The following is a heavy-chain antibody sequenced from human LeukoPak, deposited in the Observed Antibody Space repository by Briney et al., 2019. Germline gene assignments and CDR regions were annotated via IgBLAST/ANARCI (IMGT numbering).Heavy chain of an antibody. CDR1: GDSISNSAYY. CDR2: ITNTGNT. D-gene: IGHD3-10*01. Sequence: SETLSLTCTVSGDSISNSAYYWVLIRQPPGKGLEWIGTITNTGNTYSNPSLKSRVTISIDTSKTQISLKLTSVTAADTAVFYCARKTPGTSVDVWGQGTPVTVSS. CDR3: ARKTPGTSVDV. J-gene: IGHJ6*02. V-gene: IGHV4-39*01.